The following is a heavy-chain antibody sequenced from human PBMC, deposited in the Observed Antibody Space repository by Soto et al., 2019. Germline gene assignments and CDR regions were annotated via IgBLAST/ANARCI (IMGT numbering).Heavy chain of an antibody. CDR2: ISWNSGSI. D-gene: IGHD5-12*01. Sequence: EVQLVESGGGLVQPGRSLRLSCAASGFTFDDYAMHWVRQAPGKGLEWVSGISWNSGSIGYADSVKGRFTISRDNAKNSLYLQMNSLRAEDTASYYCAKDLRTFLDAFDIWGQGTMVTVSS. V-gene: IGHV3-9*01. CDR3: AKDLRTFLDAFDI. CDR1: GFTFDDYA. J-gene: IGHJ3*02.